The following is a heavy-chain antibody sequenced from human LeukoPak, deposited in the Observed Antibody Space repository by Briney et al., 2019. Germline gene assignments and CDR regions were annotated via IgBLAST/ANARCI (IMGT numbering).Heavy chain of an antibody. CDR1: GGSISSYY. D-gene: IGHD5-18*01. V-gene: IGHV4-59*01. CDR2: IYYSGST. J-gene: IGHJ4*02. CDR3: ARRPPDMVALDY. Sequence: SETLSLTCTVSGGSISSYYWSWIRQPPGKGLEWIGYIYYSGSTNYNPSLKSRVSISVDTSKNQFSLRLRSVTAADTAVYYCARRPPDMVALDYWGQGTLVTVSS.